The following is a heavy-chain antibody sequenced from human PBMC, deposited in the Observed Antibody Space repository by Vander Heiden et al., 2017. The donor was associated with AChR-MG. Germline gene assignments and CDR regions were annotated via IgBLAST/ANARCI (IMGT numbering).Heavy chain of an antibody. CDR1: GFTFSSYS. CDR2: ISSSSSYI. CDR3: ARDLSSWSGYYSGEAGMDV. D-gene: IGHD3-3*01. V-gene: IGHV3-21*01. J-gene: IGHJ6*02. Sequence: EVQLVESGGGLVTPGGSLRLSCAASGFTFSSYSMNWVRQAPGKGLEWVSSISSSSSYIYYADSVKGRFTISRDNAKNSLYLQMNSLRAEDTAVYYCARDLSSWSGYYSGEAGMDVWGQGTTVTVSS.